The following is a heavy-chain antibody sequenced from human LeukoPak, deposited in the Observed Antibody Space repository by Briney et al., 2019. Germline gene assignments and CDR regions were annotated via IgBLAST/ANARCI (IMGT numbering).Heavy chain of an antibody. D-gene: IGHD1-26*01. CDR2: IYSSGST. Sequence: SETLSLTCTVSGGSISTYYWSWIRQPAGKGLEWIGRIYSSGSTNYKPSLESRVTMSVDTSKNQFSLKLSSMTAADTAVYYCARDVAGATSWFDPRGQGTLVTVSS. CDR3: ARDVAGATSWFDP. V-gene: IGHV4-4*07. CDR1: GGSISTYY. J-gene: IGHJ5*02.